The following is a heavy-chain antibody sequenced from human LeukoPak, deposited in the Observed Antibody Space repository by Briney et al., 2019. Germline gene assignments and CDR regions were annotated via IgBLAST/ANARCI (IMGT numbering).Heavy chain of an antibody. D-gene: IGHD6-19*01. CDR3: ARAVTGTSMVDY. J-gene: IGHJ4*01. CDR1: GGSIGGDH. CDR2: ISYTGST. V-gene: IGHV4-59*08. Sequence: SETLSLTCTISGGSIGGDHWSWIRQAPGKGLEWIGYISYTGSTSYNPSLRSRVTISLHTSENQFSLRLTSVTAADTAVYYCARAVTGTSMVDYWGQEPWSPSPQ.